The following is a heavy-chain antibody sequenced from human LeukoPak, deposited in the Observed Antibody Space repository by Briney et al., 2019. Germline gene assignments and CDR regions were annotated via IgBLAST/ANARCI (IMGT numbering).Heavy chain of an antibody. CDR2: INHSGST. D-gene: IGHD3-16*02. CDR1: GGSFSGYY. J-gene: IGHJ4*02. V-gene: IGHV4-34*01. CDR3: ARVTWSYPSKLFDY. Sequence: PSETLSLTCAVYGGSFSGYYWSWIRQPPGKGLEWIGEINHSGSTNYNPSLKSRDTISVDTSKNQFSLKLSSVTAADTAVYYCARVTWSYPSKLFDYWGQGTLVTVSS.